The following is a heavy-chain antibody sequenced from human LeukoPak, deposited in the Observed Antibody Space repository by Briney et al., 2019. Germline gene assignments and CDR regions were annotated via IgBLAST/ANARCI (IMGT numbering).Heavy chain of an antibody. CDR3: ARVVVFYRIAAGYMDV. CDR1: GYTFTSYD. CDR2: MYANSVNT. Sequence: ASVKVSCKASGYTFTSYDINGVRPATERGRECMGWMYANSVNTGYAQKYQGRVTMTRNTSISTAYMELSNLRSEDTAVYYCARVVVFYRIAAGYMDVWGKGTTVTVSS. D-gene: IGHD6-13*01. J-gene: IGHJ6*03. V-gene: IGHV1-8*01.